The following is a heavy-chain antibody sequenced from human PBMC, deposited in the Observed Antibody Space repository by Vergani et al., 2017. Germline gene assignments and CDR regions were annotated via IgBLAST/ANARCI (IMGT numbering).Heavy chain of an antibody. CDR3: AKDKTGSNWHYFDS. CDR1: GFTFDDFA. CDR2: ITWDGGTV. D-gene: IGHD4-11*01. V-gene: IGHV3-43D*03. J-gene: IGHJ4*02. Sequence: EVRLLESGGVVVQPGGSLRLSCAASGFTFDDFAMHWVRQVPGKRLEWVSLITWDGGTVYYADSVKGRFVISRDNNKNSLFLQMNDLKPEDSALYYCAKDKTGSNWHYFDSWGQGTLVTVTS.